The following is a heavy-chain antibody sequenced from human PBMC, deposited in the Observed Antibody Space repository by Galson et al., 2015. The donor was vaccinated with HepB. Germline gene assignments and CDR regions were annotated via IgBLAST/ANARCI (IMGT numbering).Heavy chain of an antibody. CDR1: GYTLTELS. CDR3: ATGPIAAAGLYYGMDV. V-gene: IGHV1-24*01. CDR2: FDPEDGET. J-gene: IGHJ6*02. Sequence: QSGAEVKKPGESLRISCKVSGYTLTELSMHWVRQAPGKGLEWMGGFDPEDGETIYAQKFQGRVTMTEDTSTDTAYMELSSLRSEDTAVYYCATGPIAAAGLYYGMDVWGQGTTVTVSS. D-gene: IGHD6-13*01.